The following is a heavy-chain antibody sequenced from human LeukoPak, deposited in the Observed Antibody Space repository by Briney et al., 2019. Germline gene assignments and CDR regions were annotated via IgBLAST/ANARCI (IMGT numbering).Heavy chain of an antibody. CDR1: GGSISSYY. CDR3: ARHPMYSTSPSYFDY. Sequence: PSESLSLTCTVSGGSISSYYWGWTRQPPGKGLEWIGSIHYSGSPYYNPSLKSRVTMSVDTPKNQFSLKLSSMTAADTAVYYCARHPMYSTSPSYFDYWGQGTLVTVSS. D-gene: IGHD6-6*01. CDR2: IHYSGSP. J-gene: IGHJ4*02. V-gene: IGHV4-39*01.